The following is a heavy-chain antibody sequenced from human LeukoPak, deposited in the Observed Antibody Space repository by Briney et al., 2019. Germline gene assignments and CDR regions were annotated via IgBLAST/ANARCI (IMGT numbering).Heavy chain of an antibody. CDR2: INHSGST. J-gene: IGHJ4*02. Sequence: SETLSLTCAVYGGSFSGYYWSWIRQPPGKGLEWSGEINHSGSTNYNPSLKSRVTISVDTSKNQFSLKLSSVTAADTAVYYCARVGGYCSGGSCYRRNFDYWGQGTLVTVSS. CDR3: ARVGGYCSGGSCYRRNFDY. CDR1: GGSFSGYY. V-gene: IGHV4-34*01. D-gene: IGHD2-15*01.